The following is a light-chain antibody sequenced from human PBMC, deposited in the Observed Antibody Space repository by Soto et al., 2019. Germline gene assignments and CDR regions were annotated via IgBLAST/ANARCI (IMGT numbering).Light chain of an antibody. V-gene: IGKV2-28*01. CDR1: QSLLHTNGYTY. CDR2: LGS. J-gene: IGKJ2*02. Sequence: DIVMTQSPLFLPVTPGEPASISCRSGQSLLHTNGYTYLDWYLLKPGQSPQLLIYLGSTRASGVPDRFSGSGSGTDFTLKISRVEAEDVGVYYCMQALQTPWTLGQGTKLEIK. CDR3: MQALQTPWT.